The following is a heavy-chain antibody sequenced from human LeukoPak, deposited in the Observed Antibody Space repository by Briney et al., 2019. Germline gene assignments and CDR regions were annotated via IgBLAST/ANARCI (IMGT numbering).Heavy chain of an antibody. Sequence: GGSLRLSCAASGFTFNSYYMNWVRQAPGKGLEWVSSISSDSTYIYYADSVKGRFTISRDNSKNTLYLQMNSLRAEDTAVYYCASSSGTLRYFDWFPHAFDIWGQGTMVTVSS. J-gene: IGHJ3*02. D-gene: IGHD3-9*01. CDR1: GFTFNSYY. V-gene: IGHV3-21*01. CDR3: ASSSGTLRYFDWFPHAFDI. CDR2: ISSDSTYI.